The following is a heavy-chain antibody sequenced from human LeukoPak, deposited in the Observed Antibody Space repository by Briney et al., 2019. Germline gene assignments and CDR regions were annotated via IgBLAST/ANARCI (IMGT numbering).Heavy chain of an antibody. CDR2: ITSGGNT. CDR1: GFTVSSSY. CDR3: ARGRGYRDYDRPLDY. Sequence: GGSLRLSCAASGFTVSSSYMNWVRQAPGKGLDGVSVITSGGNTYYSDSVKGRFTTSRDNSKNTLYVQMNSLRDEDTAIYYCARGRGYRDYDRPLDYWGQGTLVTVSS. D-gene: IGHD5-12*01. J-gene: IGHJ4*02. V-gene: IGHV3-53*01.